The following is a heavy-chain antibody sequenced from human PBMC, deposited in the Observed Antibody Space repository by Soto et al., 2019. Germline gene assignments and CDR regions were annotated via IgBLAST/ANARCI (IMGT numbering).Heavy chain of an antibody. D-gene: IGHD3-16*01. CDR1: GGTFSSYT. V-gene: IGHV1-69*08. CDR3: ARDPRGVQGAVDY. Sequence: QVQLVQSGAEVKKPGSSVKVSCKASGGTFSSYTISWVRQAPGQGLEWMGRIIPILGIANYAQKFQGRVTITADKSTSTVYMELSSLRSEDTAVYYCARDPRGVQGAVDYWGQGTLVTVSS. CDR2: IIPILGIA. J-gene: IGHJ4*02.